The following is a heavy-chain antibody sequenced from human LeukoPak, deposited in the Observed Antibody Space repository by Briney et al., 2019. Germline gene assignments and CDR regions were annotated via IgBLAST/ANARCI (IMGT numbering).Heavy chain of an antibody. CDR1: GYSFTGYW. CDR3: AGHRGYYDNRGYLLSDAFDI. J-gene: IGHJ3*02. V-gene: IGHV5-51*01. CDR2: IYPGDSDT. Sequence: GESLKISCKGSGYSFTGYWIGWVRQMPGKGLEWMGVIYPGDSDTKYWPSFQGQVTISADKSITTAYLQWRSLKASDTAMYYCAGHRGYYDNRGYLLSDAFDIWGQGTMVTVSS. D-gene: IGHD3-22*01.